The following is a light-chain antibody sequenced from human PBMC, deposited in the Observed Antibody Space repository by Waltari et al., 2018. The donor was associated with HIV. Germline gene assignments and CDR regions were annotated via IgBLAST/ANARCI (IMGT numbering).Light chain of an antibody. J-gene: IGLJ1*01. CDR2: DVS. CDR3: SSYTSSSPYA. CDR1: SSDVGGYNY. V-gene: IGLV2-14*03. Sequence: QSALTQPASVSGSPGQSITISCTGTSSDVGGYNYVSWYQQQPGKAPKLMIYDVSNRPSGVSMRFSGSKSGNTASLTISGLQAEDEADYYCSSYTSSSPYAFGTGTKVTVL.